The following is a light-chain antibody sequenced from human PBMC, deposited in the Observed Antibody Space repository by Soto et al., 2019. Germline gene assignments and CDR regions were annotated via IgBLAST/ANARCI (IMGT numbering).Light chain of an antibody. Sequence: QSVLTQPPSASGTPGQMVTISCSGSSSNIGSNTVNWYQQLPGTAPKLLIYSNNQRPSGVPDRFSGSKSGTSASLAISGLQSKDEAEYYCAAWDDSLNGQVVFGGGTKLTVL. CDR2: SNN. CDR1: SSNIGSNT. CDR3: AAWDDSLNGQVV. V-gene: IGLV1-44*01. J-gene: IGLJ2*01.